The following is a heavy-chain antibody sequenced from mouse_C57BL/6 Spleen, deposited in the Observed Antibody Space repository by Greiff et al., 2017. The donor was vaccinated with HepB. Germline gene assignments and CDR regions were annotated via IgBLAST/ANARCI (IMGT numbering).Heavy chain of an antibody. Sequence: EVKLVESGGGLVKPGGSLKLSCAASGFTFSDYGMHWVRQAPEKGLEWVAYISSGSSTIYYADTVKGRFTISRDNAKNTLFLQMTSLRSEDTAMYYCARATYRLYWYFDVWGTGTTVTVSS. CDR1: GFTFSDYG. D-gene: IGHD5-5*01. CDR2: ISSGSSTI. J-gene: IGHJ1*03. V-gene: IGHV5-17*01. CDR3: ARATYRLYWYFDV.